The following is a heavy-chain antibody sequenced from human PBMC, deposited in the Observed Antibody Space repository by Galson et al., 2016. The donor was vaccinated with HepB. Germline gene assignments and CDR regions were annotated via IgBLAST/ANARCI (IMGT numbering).Heavy chain of an antibody. J-gene: IGHJ6*02. CDR3: ARSLTGSYDFWGAIYNYYARDV. CDR1: GYSFGSYW. D-gene: IGHD3-3*01. Sequence: QSGAEVKKPGESLKISCRGSGYSFGSYWIGWVRQMPGKGLEWMGIIYPGDLDISYSPYFQGPVTIPVDKSISTAYLQCSILTASYTAMYYCARSLTGSYDFWGAIYNYYARDVCGQGTTVIVS. CDR2: IYPGDLDI. V-gene: IGHV5-51*01.